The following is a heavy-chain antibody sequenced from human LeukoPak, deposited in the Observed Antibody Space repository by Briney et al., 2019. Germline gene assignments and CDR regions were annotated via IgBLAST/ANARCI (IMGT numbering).Heavy chain of an antibody. V-gene: IGHV3-23*01. Sequence: AGGSLRLSCTTSGFPFRDFSMTWVRQAPGQGLEWISTTDSGGTSTYYAASVKGRFTISRDNSKDALYLQMSSLRVEDTAIYYCAKQSYARSLGEGGPGTLVTVSS. CDR3: AKQSYARSLGE. J-gene: IGHJ4*02. CDR1: GFPFRDFS. D-gene: IGHD2-8*01. CDR2: TDSGGTST.